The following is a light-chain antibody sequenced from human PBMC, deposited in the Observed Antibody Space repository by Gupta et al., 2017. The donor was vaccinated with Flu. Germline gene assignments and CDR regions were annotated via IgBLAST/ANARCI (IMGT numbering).Light chain of an antibody. CDR1: SSDVGGYNY. CDR2: DVS. V-gene: IGLV2-11*01. Sequence: QSALTQPRPVSGSPGQSVTIPCTGTSSDVGGYNYVSWYQQHPGKAPKLMIYDVSKRPSGVPDRFSGSKSGDTASLTISGLQAEDEADYYCCSYAGSYTFAMVFGGGTKLTVL. CDR3: CSYAGSYTFAMV. J-gene: IGLJ2*01.